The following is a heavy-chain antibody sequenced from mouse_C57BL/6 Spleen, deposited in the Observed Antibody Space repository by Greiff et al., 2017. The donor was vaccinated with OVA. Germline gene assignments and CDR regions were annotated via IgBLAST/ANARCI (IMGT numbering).Heavy chain of an antibody. J-gene: IGHJ2*01. CDR2: IHPNSGST. CDR3: ARGDSNYRRFDY. Sequence: VQLQQPGAELVKPGASVKLSCKASGYTFTSYWMHWVKQRPGQGLEWIGMIHPNSGSTNYNEKFKSKATLTVDKSSSTAYMQLSSLTSEDSAVYYCARGDSNYRRFDYWGQGTTLTVAS. V-gene: IGHV1-64*01. CDR1: GYTFTSYW. D-gene: IGHD2-5*01.